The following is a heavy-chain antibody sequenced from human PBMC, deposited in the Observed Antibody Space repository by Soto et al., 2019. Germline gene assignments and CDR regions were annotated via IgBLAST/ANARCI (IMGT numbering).Heavy chain of an antibody. D-gene: IGHD6-13*01. Sequence: GGSLRLSCAASGFSFTSFGMHWVRQAPGKGLEWVAVISYDGSNKYYADSVKGRFTISRDNSKNTLYLQMNSLRAEDTAVYYYGKDQGSSWYEIDYWGQGTLVTVSS. CDR2: ISYDGSNK. V-gene: IGHV3-30*18. CDR3: GKDQGSSWYEIDY. J-gene: IGHJ4*02. CDR1: GFSFTSFG.